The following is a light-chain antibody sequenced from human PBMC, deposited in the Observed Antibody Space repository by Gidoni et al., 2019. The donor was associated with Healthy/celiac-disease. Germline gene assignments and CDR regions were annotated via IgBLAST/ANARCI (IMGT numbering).Light chain of an antibody. CDR2: GAS. Sequence: VLTQSPGTLSLSQGERATLSCRASQSVSSSYLAWYQQKPGQAPRLLIYGASSRATGIPDRFSGSGSGTDFTLTISRLEPEDFAVYYCQQYGSSRWTFGQGTKVEIK. V-gene: IGKV3-20*01. CDR1: QSVSSSY. CDR3: QQYGSSRWT. J-gene: IGKJ1*01.